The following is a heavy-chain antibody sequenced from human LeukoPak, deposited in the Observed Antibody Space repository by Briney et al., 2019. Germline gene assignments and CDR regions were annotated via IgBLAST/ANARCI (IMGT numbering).Heavy chain of an antibody. Sequence: SETLSLTCAVYGGSFSGYYWSWIRQPPGKGLEWIGEINHSGSTNYNPSLKSRVTISVDTSKNQFSLKLSSVTAADTAVYYCASDYDSSGLLDYWGQGTLVTVSS. D-gene: IGHD3-22*01. CDR3: ASDYDSSGLLDY. J-gene: IGHJ4*02. CDR1: GGSFSGYY. CDR2: INHSGST. V-gene: IGHV4-34*01.